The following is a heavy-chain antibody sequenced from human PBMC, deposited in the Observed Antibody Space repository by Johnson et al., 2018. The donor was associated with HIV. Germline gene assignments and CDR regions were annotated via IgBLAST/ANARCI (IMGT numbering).Heavy chain of an antibody. CDR3: ARDRRSSFDI. V-gene: IGHV3-30*04. CDR2: ISYDGSNK. D-gene: IGHD6-6*01. J-gene: IGHJ3*02. CDR1: GFTFSTYA. Sequence: QVQLVESGGGVVQPWRSLRLSCAASGFTFSTYAMHWVRQVPGKGLEWVALISYDGSNKYYADSVKGRFTISRDNSKTTLFLHINSLRAEDPAVYYCARDRRSSFDIWGQGTMVAVSS.